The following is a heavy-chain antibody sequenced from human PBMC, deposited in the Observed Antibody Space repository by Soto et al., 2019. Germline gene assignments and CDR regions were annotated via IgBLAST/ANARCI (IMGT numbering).Heavy chain of an antibody. V-gene: IGHV1-18*01. J-gene: IGHJ4*02. Sequence: QVQLVQSGAEVKKPGASVKVSCKASGYTFTSYGISWVRQAPGQGLEWMGWISAYNGNTNYAQTLQGRVHMTTHTSTRTAYLALRSLRSDDTAVYYCARASSDYVWGSYRYFFDYWGQGTLGTVSS. CDR3: ARASSDYVWGSYRYFFDY. CDR1: GYTFTSYG. CDR2: ISAYNGNT. D-gene: IGHD3-16*02.